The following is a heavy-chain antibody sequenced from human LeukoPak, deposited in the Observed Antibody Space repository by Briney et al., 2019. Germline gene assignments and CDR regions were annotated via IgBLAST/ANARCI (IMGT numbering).Heavy chain of an antibody. CDR3: ARVAGWGYYYYGMDV. D-gene: IGHD2-15*01. J-gene: IGHJ6*02. CDR2: ISGSGGST. V-gene: IGHV3-23*01. Sequence: PGGSLRLSCAASGFIFSSYSLSWVRQAPGKGLEWVSAISGSGGSTYYADSVKGRFTISRDNSKNTLYLQMNSLRAEDTAVYYCARVAGWGYYYYGMDVWGQGTTVTVSS. CDR1: GFIFSSYS.